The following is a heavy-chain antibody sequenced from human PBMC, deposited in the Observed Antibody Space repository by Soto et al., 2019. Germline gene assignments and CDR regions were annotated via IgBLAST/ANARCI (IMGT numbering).Heavy chain of an antibody. D-gene: IGHD7-27*01. CDR2: ISSSSSTI. CDR3: ARDLSWGSNWYYYMDV. V-gene: IGHV3-48*01. Sequence: SLRLSCAASGFTFSSYSMNWVRQAPGKGLEWVSYISSSSSTIYYADSVKGRFTISRDNAKNSLYLQMNSLRAEDTAVYYCARDLSWGSNWYYYMDVWGKGTTVTVSS. J-gene: IGHJ6*03. CDR1: GFTFSSYS.